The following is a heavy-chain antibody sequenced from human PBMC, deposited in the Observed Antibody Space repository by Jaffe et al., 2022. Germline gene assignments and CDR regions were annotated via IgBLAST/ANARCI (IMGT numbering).Heavy chain of an antibody. CDR2: IYPGDSDT. CDR1: GYSFTSYW. CDR3: VRIPYCSSTSCYDGYYYYYMDV. D-gene: IGHD2-2*01. J-gene: IGHJ6*03. V-gene: IGHV5-51*03. Sequence: EVQLVQSGAEVKKPGESLKISCKGSGYSFTSYWIGWVRQMPGKGLEWMGIIYPGDSDTRYSPSFQGQVTISADKSISTAYLQWSSLKASDTAMYYCVRIPYCSSTSCYDGYYYYYMDVWGKGTTVTVSS.